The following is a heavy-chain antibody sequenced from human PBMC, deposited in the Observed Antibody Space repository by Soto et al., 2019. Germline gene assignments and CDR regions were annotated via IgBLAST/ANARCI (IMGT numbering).Heavy chain of an antibody. CDR1: GFTVSSNY. D-gene: IGHD1-26*01. V-gene: IGHV3-53*01. CDR3: AGDRVGATFDY. Sequence: QPGGSLRLSCAASGFTVSSNYMSWVRQAPGKGLEWVSIIYSGGSTYYADSVKGRFTISRDNSKNMLYLQMNSLRVEDTAVYYCAGDRVGATFDYWGQGTLVTVSS. CDR2: IYSGGST. J-gene: IGHJ4*02.